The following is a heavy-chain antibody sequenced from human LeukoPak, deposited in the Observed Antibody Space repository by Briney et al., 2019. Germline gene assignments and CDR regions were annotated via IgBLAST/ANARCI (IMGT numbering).Heavy chain of an antibody. CDR1: GGSISSYY. Sequence: SSETLSLTCTVSGGSISSYYWSWIRQPPGKGLEWIGYIYYSGSTNYNPSLKSRVTISVDTSKNQFSLKLSSVTAADTAVYYCARRINCGGDCYPFDYWGQGTLVTVSS. D-gene: IGHD2-21*02. V-gene: IGHV4-59*08. J-gene: IGHJ4*02. CDR2: IYYSGST. CDR3: ARRINCGGDCYPFDY.